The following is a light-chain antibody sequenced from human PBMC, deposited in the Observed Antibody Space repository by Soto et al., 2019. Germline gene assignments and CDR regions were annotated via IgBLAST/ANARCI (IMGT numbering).Light chain of an antibody. CDR1: QSITSSY. CDR2: AAS. CDR3: QQSSSSPIT. Sequence: EIVLTQSPGTLSLSPGERATLSCRASQSITSSYFAWYQQKPGQAPRLLMYAASSRAAGIPDRFSGSGSGTDFTLTISRLEAEDFTVYYCQQSSSSPITFGHGTRLEIK. J-gene: IGKJ5*01. V-gene: IGKV3-20*01.